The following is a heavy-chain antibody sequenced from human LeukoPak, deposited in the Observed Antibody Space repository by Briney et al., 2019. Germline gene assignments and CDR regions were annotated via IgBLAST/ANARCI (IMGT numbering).Heavy chain of an antibody. D-gene: IGHD2-15*01. Sequence: SVKVSCKTSGGTFSSYAISWVRQAPGQGLEWMGRIIPIFGTANYAQKFQGRVTITTDESTSTAYMELSSLRSEDTAVYYCARDVHCSGGSCYSNPFDYWGQGTLVTVSS. V-gene: IGHV1-69*05. CDR3: ARDVHCSGGSCYSNPFDY. CDR1: GGTFSSYA. CDR2: IIPIFGTA. J-gene: IGHJ4*02.